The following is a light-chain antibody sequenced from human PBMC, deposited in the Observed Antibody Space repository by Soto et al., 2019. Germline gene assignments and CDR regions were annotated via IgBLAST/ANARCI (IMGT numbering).Light chain of an antibody. J-gene: IGKJ1*01. CDR2: RAS. CDR1: QTIYSN. V-gene: IGKV3-15*01. Sequence: EIVLTQSPDTLSLSPVERATLSCRAGQTIYSNVAWYQQRPGQAPRLLIYRASTRATGVPARFSGSGSGTEFTLTISGLQSEDFALYYCQQYQNLWTFGQGTKVDIK. CDR3: QQYQNLWT.